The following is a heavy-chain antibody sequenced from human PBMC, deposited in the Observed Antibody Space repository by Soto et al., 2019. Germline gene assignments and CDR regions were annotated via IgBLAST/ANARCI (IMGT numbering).Heavy chain of an antibody. CDR1: GFTFSNYA. V-gene: IGHV3-23*01. CDR3: AKKKMGVIRALDY. D-gene: IGHD1-26*01. CDR2: IRETGNT. Sequence: GGSLRLSCAASGFTFSNYAMSWIRQAPGKGLEWVSTIRETGNTYYADSVRGRFATSRDNSENTLYLQMSSLRAEDTAVYYCAKKKMGVIRALDYWGQGTLVTVSS. J-gene: IGHJ4*02.